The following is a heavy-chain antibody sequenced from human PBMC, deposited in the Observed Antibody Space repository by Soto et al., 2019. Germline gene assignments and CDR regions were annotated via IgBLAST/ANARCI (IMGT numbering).Heavy chain of an antibody. CDR2: IYPGDSDT. Sequence: GDSLKVSWNGSGYSFTSYWIGCVRQMPGKGLEWMGIIYPGDSDTRYSPSFQGQVTISADKSISTAYLQWSSLKASDTAMYYCARLPYYYYMDVWGQGTTVTVSS. J-gene: IGHJ6*03. CDR3: ARLPYYYYMDV. CDR1: GYSFTSYW. V-gene: IGHV5-51*01.